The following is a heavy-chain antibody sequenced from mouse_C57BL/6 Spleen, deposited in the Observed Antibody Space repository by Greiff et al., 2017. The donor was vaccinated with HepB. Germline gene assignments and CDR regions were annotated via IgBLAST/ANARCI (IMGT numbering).Heavy chain of an antibody. CDR2: ISYDGSN. V-gene: IGHV3-6*01. CDR1: GYSITSGYY. J-gene: IGHJ1*03. D-gene: IGHD1-1*01. CDR3: AREITTVVAPSYWYFDV. Sequence: DVQLQESGPGLVKPSQSLSLTCSVTGYSITSGYYWNWIRQFPGNKLEWMGYISYDGSNNYNPSLKNRISITRDTSKNQFFLKLNSVTTEDTATYYCAREITTVVAPSYWYFDVWGTGTTVTVSS.